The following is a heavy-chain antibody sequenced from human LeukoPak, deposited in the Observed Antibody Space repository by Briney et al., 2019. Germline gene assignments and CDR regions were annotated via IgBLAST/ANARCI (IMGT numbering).Heavy chain of an antibody. Sequence: GASVKVSCKASGYTFTSYDINWVRQATGQGLEWMGWMNPNSGNTGYAQKFQGRVTITRNTSISTAYMELSSLRSEDTAVYYCAGGLVAGVHNWFDPWGQGTLVTVSS. V-gene: IGHV1-8*03. CDR2: MNPNSGNT. D-gene: IGHD6-19*01. CDR1: GYTFTSYD. J-gene: IGHJ5*02. CDR3: AGGLVAGVHNWFDP.